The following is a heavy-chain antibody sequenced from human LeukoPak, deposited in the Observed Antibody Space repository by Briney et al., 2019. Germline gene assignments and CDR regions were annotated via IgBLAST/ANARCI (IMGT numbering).Heavy chain of an antibody. D-gene: IGHD2-15*01. J-gene: IGHJ4*02. CDR2: IYYSGST. V-gene: IGHV4-39*07. CDR1: GGSISSSSYY. CDR3: ARDPDIVVVVAATPFDY. Sequence: PSETLSLTCTVSGGSISSSSYYWGWIRQPPGKGLEWIGSIYYSGSTYYNPSLKSRVTISVDTSKNQFSLKLSSVTAADTAVYYCARDPDIVVVVAATPFDYWGQGTLVTVSS.